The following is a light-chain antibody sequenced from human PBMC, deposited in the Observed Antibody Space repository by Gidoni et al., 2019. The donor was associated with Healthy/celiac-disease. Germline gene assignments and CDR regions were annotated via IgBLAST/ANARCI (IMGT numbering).Light chain of an antibody. CDR2: EVS. Sequence: QSALSQPASLSGSPGPPITISCTGTSSDGGGYHYVSWYQQHLGKAPKLMIYEVSNRPSGVSNRFSGSKSGNTASLTITGLQAEDEADYYCSSYTSSSTPDVFGTGTKVTVL. J-gene: IGLJ1*01. CDR3: SSYTSSSTPDV. V-gene: IGLV2-14*01. CDR1: SSDGGGYHY.